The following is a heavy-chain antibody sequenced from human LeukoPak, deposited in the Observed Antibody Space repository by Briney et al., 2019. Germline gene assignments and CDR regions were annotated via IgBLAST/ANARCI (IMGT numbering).Heavy chain of an antibody. J-gene: IGHJ6*03. CDR2: TYYRSKWYN. D-gene: IGHD6-6*01. CDR3: ARRFGSSSSGGYYYYYYMDV. Sequence: SQTLSLTCAISGDSVSNNSAAWNWIRQSPSRGLEWLGRTYYRSKWYNDYAVSVKSRITINPDTSKNQFPLQLNSVTPEDTAVYYCARRFGSSSSGGYYYYYYMDVWGKGTTVTVSS. CDR1: GDSVSNNSAA. V-gene: IGHV6-1*01.